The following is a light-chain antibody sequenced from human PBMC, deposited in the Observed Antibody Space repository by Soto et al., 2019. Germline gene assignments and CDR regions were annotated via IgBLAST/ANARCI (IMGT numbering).Light chain of an antibody. CDR1: QSVSSN. CDR2: GAS. J-gene: IGKJ5*01. Sequence: DIVLTQSPATLSVSEGERATLSCRASQSVSSNLAWHQQRPGQAPRLLIYGASTRPTGVPSRFSGGGSGTEFTLTITSLQSEDFAVYWCQQYNNWPLTFGPGTRLEIK. CDR3: QQYNNWPLT. V-gene: IGKV3D-15*01.